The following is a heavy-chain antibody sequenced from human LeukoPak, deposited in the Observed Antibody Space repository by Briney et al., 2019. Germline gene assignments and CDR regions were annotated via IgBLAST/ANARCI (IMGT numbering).Heavy chain of an antibody. Sequence: PGGSLRLSCTASGFIFNAYWMTWVRRAPGMGLEWVAKIRQDGNEKFYLDSVKGRFTISRDNPKNSVYLQLNGLRVEDTAVYYCARANREWYLDLWGRGTLVTVSS. V-gene: IGHV3-7*01. CDR1: GFIFNAYW. J-gene: IGHJ2*01. D-gene: IGHD2-8*01. CDR2: IRQDGNEK. CDR3: ARANREWYLDL.